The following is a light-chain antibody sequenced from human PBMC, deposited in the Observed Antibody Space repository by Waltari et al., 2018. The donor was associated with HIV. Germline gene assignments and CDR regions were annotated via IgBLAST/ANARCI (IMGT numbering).Light chain of an antibody. CDR1: SSDVGTYNL. CDR2: EGN. Sequence: QSALTQPASVSGSPGQSITISCTGTSSDVGTYNLLSWYQQYAGKAPNHIIYEGNQRPSGISNRFSGSKSANTASLTISGLQAEDEADYYCCSYAGNTIHVVCGGGTKVTVL. J-gene: IGLJ2*01. CDR3: CSYAGNTIHVV. V-gene: IGLV2-23*01.